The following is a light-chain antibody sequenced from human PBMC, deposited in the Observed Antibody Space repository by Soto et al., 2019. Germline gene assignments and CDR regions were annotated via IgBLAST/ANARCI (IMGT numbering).Light chain of an antibody. CDR2: AAS. CDR3: QQTYSSPET. V-gene: IGKV1-39*01. Sequence: DIQMTQSPSSLSASVGDRVTITCRASQSISNYLNWFRQKPGHPPKLLIYAASILQGGVPSRFSARGSGTDFTLTISSLQPEDFATYYCQQTYSSPETFGQGTKVAI. J-gene: IGKJ1*01. CDR1: QSISNY.